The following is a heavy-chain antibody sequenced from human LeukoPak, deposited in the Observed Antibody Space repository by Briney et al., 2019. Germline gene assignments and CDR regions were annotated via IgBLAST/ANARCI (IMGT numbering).Heavy chain of an antibody. CDR3: ARTGWSDAFDI. V-gene: IGHV1-2*02. Sequence: ASVKVSCKASGYTFTSYGISWVRQAPGQGLEWMGWINPNSGGTNYAQKFQGRVTMTRDTSISTAYMELSRLRSDDTAVYYCARTGWSDAFDIWGQGTMVTVSS. J-gene: IGHJ3*02. CDR1: GYTFTSYG. CDR2: INPNSGGT. D-gene: IGHD6-19*01.